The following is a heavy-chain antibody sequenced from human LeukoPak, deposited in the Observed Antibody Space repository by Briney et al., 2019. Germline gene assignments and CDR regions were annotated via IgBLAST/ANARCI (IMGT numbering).Heavy chain of an antibody. J-gene: IGHJ4*02. CDR2: ISGSGGST. CDR1: GFTFSSYA. Sequence: GGSLRLSCAASGFTFSSYAMSWVRQAPGKGLEWVSAISGSGGSTYYADSVKGRFTISRDNSKNTLYLQMNSLRAEDTAVYYCAKVMSHSSSWYPSSYFDYWGQGTLVTVSS. V-gene: IGHV3-23*01. CDR3: AKVMSHSSSWYPSSYFDY. D-gene: IGHD6-13*01.